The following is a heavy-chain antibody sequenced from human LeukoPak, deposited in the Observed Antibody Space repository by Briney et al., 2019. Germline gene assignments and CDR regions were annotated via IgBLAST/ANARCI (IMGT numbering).Heavy chain of an antibody. Sequence: GASVKVSCKASGGTFSSYAISWVRQAPGQGLEWMGGITPIFGTANYAQKFQGRVTITADESTSTAYMELSSLRSEDTAVYYCARVRILIGAFDIWGQGTVVTVSS. CDR3: ARVRILIGAFDI. CDR1: GGTFSSYA. V-gene: IGHV1-69*13. J-gene: IGHJ3*02. CDR2: ITPIFGTA. D-gene: IGHD2-8*01.